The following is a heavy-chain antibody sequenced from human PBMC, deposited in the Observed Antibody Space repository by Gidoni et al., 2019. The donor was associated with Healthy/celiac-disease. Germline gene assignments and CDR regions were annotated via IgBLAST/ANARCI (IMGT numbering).Heavy chain of an antibody. Sequence: QVQLQQWGAGLLKPSETLSLTCAVYGGSFSGYYWSWIRQPPGKGLEWIGEINHSGSTNYNPSLKSRVTISVDTSKNQFSLKLSSVTAADTAVYYCARGGAKEQAKYGSSWYSRIFDYWGQGTLVTVSS. CDR3: ARGGAKEQAKYGSSWYSRIFDY. V-gene: IGHV4-34*01. CDR1: GGSFSGYY. D-gene: IGHD6-13*01. J-gene: IGHJ4*02. CDR2: INHSGST.